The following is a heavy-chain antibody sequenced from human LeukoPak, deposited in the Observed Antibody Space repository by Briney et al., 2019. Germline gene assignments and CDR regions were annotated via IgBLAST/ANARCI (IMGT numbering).Heavy chain of an antibody. D-gene: IGHD4-17*01. CDR1: GGSFSGYY. CDR3: ARFDYGDYVEGRWFDP. CDR2: INHSGST. J-gene: IGHJ5*02. V-gene: IGHV4-34*01. Sequence: SETLSLTCAVYGGSFSGYYWSWIRQPPGKGLEWIGEINHSGSTNYNPSLKSRVTISVDTSKNQFSLKLSSVTAADTAVYYCARFDYGDYVEGRWFDPWGQGTLVTVSS.